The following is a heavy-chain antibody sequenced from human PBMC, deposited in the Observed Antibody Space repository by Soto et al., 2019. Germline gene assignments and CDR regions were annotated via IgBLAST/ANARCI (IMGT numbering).Heavy chain of an antibody. CDR3: AKSSSRAHYYAMDV. D-gene: IGHD2-2*01. V-gene: IGHV3-23*01. CDR2: VSGSGGGT. J-gene: IGHJ6*02. Sequence: EVQLLESGGGLVQPGGSLRLSCAASGFTFSSYAMNWVRQAPGKGLEWVAGVSGSGGGTSYADTVKGRFTISRDNSKDTLYLQMNSLRAEDTAVYYCAKSSSRAHYYAMDVWGQGTTVTVFS. CDR1: GFTFSSYA.